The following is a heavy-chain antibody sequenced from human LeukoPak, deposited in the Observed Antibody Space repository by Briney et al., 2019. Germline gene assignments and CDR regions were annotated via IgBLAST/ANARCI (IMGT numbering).Heavy chain of an antibody. CDR1: GFTFSSYA. J-gene: IGHJ4*02. CDR2: ISGGGGST. V-gene: IGHV3-23*01. Sequence: GGSLRLSCAASGFTFSSYAMSWVREVPGKGLEWVSAISGGGGSTYYADSVKGRFTISRDNSKNTLYLQMNSLRAEDTAVYYCASRTFSSGWLIDYWGQGTLVTVSS. D-gene: IGHD6-19*01. CDR3: ASRTFSSGWLIDY.